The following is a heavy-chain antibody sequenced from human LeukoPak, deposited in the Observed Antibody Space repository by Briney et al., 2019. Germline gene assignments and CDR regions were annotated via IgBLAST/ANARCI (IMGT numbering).Heavy chain of an antibody. Sequence: SQTLFLTCTVSGASFNSDDQYWNWIRQSPGKGLEWIGSIHPSGMLYNNPSLESRVTMSRDTSKNQFSLKLSSVTAADTAVYYCASSSWSLYYFDYWGQGTLVTVSS. CDR3: ASSSWSLYYFDY. D-gene: IGHD6-13*01. V-gene: IGHV4-31*03. CDR1: GASFNSDDQY. J-gene: IGHJ4*02. CDR2: IHPSGML.